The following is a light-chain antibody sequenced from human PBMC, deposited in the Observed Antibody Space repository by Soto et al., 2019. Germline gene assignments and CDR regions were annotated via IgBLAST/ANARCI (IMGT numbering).Light chain of an antibody. Sequence: QAVVTQEPSLTVSPGGTVTLTCGSSTGAVTSGHYPYWFQQKPGQAPRTLIYDTSNKHSWTPARFSGSLLGGKAALTLSGAQPEDEAGYYCLLAYRGAYVFGTGNKVTVL. CDR2: DTS. CDR3: LLAYRGAYV. CDR1: TGAVTSGHY. J-gene: IGLJ1*01. V-gene: IGLV7-46*01.